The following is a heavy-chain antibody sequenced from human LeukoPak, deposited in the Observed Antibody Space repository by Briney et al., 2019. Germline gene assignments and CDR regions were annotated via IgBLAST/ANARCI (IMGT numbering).Heavy chain of an antibody. CDR1: GGTFSSYA. D-gene: IGHD2-21*02. J-gene: IGHJ4*02. Sequence: SVKVSCKASGGTFSSYAISWVRQAPGQGLEWMGRIIPILGIANYAQKFQGRVTITADKSTSTAYMELSSLRSEDTAVYYCARDHDPYCGGDCYSSLYHDYWGQGTLVSVSP. V-gene: IGHV1-69*04. CDR3: ARDHDPYCGGDCYSSLYHDY. CDR2: IIPILGIA.